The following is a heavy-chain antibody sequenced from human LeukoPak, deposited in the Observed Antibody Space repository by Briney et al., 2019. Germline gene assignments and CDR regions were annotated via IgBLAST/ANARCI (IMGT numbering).Heavy chain of an antibody. CDR2: IIPIFGTA. D-gene: IGHD4-23*01. V-gene: IGHV1-69*06. CDR3: ARAAGGSVLTVVTYYFDY. CDR1: GGTFSSYA. J-gene: IGHJ4*02. Sequence: SVRVSCKASGGTFSSYAISWVRQAPGQGPEWMGGIIPIFGTANYAQKFQGRVTITADKSTSTAYMELSSLRSEDTAVYYCARAAGGSVLTVVTYYFDYWGQGTLVTVSS.